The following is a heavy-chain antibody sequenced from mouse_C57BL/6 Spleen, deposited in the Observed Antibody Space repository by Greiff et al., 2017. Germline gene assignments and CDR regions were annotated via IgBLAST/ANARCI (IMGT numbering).Heavy chain of an antibody. CDR3: ASPYYYGSSNYFDY. CDR2: IYPGDGDT. CDR1: GYAFSSSW. D-gene: IGHD1-1*01. J-gene: IGHJ2*01. V-gene: IGHV1-82*01. Sequence: VQLQESGPELVKPGASVKISCKASGYAFSSSWMNWVKQRPGKGLEWIGRIYPGDGDTNYNGKFKGKATLTADKSSSTAYMQLSSLTSEDSAVYFCASPYYYGSSNYFDYWGQGTTLTVSS.